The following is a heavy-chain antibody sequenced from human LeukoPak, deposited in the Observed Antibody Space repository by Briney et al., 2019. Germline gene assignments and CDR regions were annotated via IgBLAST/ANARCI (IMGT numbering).Heavy chain of an antibody. D-gene: IGHD3-10*01. CDR3: AKDHTIVRGVISHFDY. V-gene: IGHV3-23*01. CDR1: GFTFSEYA. Sequence: PGGSLRLSWAVAGFTFSEYAMRWVRQAAGRWMGWVGAVSGRDSSTNYADSVKGRFTISRANSKNTLYLQLNSLRVEDTAVYYCAKDHTIVRGVISHFDYWGQGALVTVSS. CDR2: VSGRDSST. J-gene: IGHJ4*02.